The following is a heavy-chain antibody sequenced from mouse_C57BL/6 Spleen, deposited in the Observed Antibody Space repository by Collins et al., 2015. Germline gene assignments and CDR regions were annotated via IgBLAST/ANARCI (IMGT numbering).Heavy chain of an antibody. CDR2: ISDGGSYT. D-gene: IGHD1-1*01. CDR1: GFTFSDYY. J-gene: IGHJ4*01. CDR3: ARDLIYYYGSSYAMDY. V-gene: IGHV5-4*02. Sequence: EVQLVESGGGLVKPGGSLKLSCAASGFTFSDYYMYWVRQTPEKRLEWVATISDGGSYTYYPDSVKGRFTISRDDAKNNLYLQMSSLKSEDTAMYYYARDLIYYYGSSYAMDYWGQGTSVTVSS.